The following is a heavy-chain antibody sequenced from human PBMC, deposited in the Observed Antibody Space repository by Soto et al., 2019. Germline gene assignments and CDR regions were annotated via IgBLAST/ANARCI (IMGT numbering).Heavy chain of an antibody. CDR3: AIQPRYFGSGSLVRFDY. J-gene: IGHJ4*02. V-gene: IGHV4-39*01. CDR2: IYYSGST. D-gene: IGHD3-10*01. Sequence: SETLSLTCTVSGGSISSSSYYWGWIRQPPGKGLEWIGSIYYSGSTYYNPSLKSRVTISVDTSKNQFSLKLSSVTAADTAVYYCAIQPRYFGSGSLVRFDYWGQGTLVTVSS. CDR1: GGSISSSSYY.